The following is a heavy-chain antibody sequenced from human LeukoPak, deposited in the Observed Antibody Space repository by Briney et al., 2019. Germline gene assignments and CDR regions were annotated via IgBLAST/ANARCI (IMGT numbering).Heavy chain of an antibody. V-gene: IGHV3-23*01. J-gene: IGHJ4*02. CDR2: ISCRGGST. CDR1: GYTFSSYA. CDR3: AKDTMVRGPQPDY. D-gene: IGHD3-10*01. Sequence: PGGSLRLSCAASGYTFSSYAMSWVRQARGKGLEWVSAISCRGGSTYYGDSVKGRLTISRDNCKNTLYLQMLSLRAEDTAVYYCAKDTMVRGPQPDYWGQGTLVTVSS.